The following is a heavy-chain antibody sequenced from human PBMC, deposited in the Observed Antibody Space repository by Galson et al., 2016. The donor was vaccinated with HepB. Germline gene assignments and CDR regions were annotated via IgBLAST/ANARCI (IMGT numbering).Heavy chain of an antibody. J-gene: IGHJ2*01. V-gene: IGHV5-51*01. CDR3: ARIRKVGNDWYVDP. D-gene: IGHD1-1*01. Sequence: QSGAEVKKPGESLKISCQGPENSFTNYWIGWVRQMPGKGLEWVGIIYPGDSDTTCSPSFRGHVVISADKSITTAYLQWSSLKASDTAMYYCARIRKVGNDWYVDPWCRGTLVSVSS. CDR1: ENSFTNYW. CDR2: IYPGDSDT.